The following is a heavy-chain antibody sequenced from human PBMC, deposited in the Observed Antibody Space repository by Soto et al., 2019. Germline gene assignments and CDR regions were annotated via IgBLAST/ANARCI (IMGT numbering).Heavy chain of an antibody. CDR3: ARESITIFGAGYGMDV. J-gene: IGHJ6*02. Sequence: ASVKVSCKASGYTFTGYYTHWVRQAPGQGLEWMGWINPNSGGTNYAQKFQGRVTMTRDTSISTAYMELSRLRSDDTAVYYCARESITIFGAGYGMDVWGQGTTVTVSS. D-gene: IGHD3-3*01. CDR2: INPNSGGT. V-gene: IGHV1-2*02. CDR1: GYTFTGYY.